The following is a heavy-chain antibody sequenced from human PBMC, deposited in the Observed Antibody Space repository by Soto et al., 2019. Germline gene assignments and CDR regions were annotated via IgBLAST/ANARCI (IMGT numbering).Heavy chain of an antibody. CDR2: INPSGGST. D-gene: IGHD3-10*01. V-gene: IGHV1-46*01. CDR3: ATGTFLRYYYYGMDV. Sequence: QVQLVQSGAEVKKPGASVKVSCKASGYTFTSYYMHRVRQAPGQGLERMGRINPSGGSTSYAQKFQGRVTMTRDTSTSTVYMELSGLRSADTAVYYCATGTFLRYYYYGMDVWGQGTTVTVSS. J-gene: IGHJ6*02. CDR1: GYTFTSYY.